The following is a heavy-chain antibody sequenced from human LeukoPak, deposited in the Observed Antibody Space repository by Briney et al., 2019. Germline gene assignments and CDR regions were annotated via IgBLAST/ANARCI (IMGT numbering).Heavy chain of an antibody. J-gene: IGHJ6*03. D-gene: IGHD3-22*01. CDR2: IIPIFGTA. Sequence: SVKVSCKASGGTFSSYAISWVRQAPGQGLEWMGGIIPIFGTANYAQKFQGRVTITADESTSTAYMELSSLRSEDTAVYYCARDRELHYDSSGYYYYYYYMDVWGKGTTVTISS. CDR3: ARDRELHYDSSGYYYYYYYMDV. CDR1: GGTFSSYA. V-gene: IGHV1-69*01.